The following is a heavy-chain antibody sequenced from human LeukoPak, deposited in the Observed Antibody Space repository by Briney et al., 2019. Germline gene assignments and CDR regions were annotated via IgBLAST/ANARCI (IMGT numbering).Heavy chain of an antibody. V-gene: IGHV3-21*04. CDR1: GFTFSSYS. Sequence: TGGSLRLSCAASGFTFSSYSMNWVRQAPGKGLEWVSSISSSSSYIYYADSVKGRFTISRDNAKNSLYLQMNSLKTEDTAVYYCTRRGSGQSGFDYWGQGTLVTVSS. J-gene: IGHJ4*02. D-gene: IGHD6-19*01. CDR2: ISSSSSYI. CDR3: TRRGSGQSGFDY.